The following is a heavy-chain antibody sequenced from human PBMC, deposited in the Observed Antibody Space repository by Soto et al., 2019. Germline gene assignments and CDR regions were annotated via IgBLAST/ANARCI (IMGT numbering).Heavy chain of an antibody. Sequence: PSETLSLTCAVSGGSISSGGYSWSWIRQPPGKGLEWIGYIYHSGSTYYNPSLKSRVTISVDRSKNQFSLKLSSVTAADTAVYYCARGYCSGGSCYLKWHWFDPWGQGTLVTVSS. D-gene: IGHD2-15*01. V-gene: IGHV4-30-2*01. J-gene: IGHJ5*02. CDR1: GGSISSGGYS. CDR3: ARGYCSGGSCYLKWHWFDP. CDR2: IYHSGST.